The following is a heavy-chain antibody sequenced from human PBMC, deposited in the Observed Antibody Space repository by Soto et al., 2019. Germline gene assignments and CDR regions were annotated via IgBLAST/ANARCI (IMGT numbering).Heavy chain of an antibody. V-gene: IGHV3-23*01. D-gene: IGHD6-6*01. Sequence: VGSLRLSCAASGFTFGSCAMGWVRQAPGKGLEWVSGISGNGGSTYYADSVKGRFTISRDNSKNTLYLQMNSLRAEDTAVYYCAKGSSSSTFDYWGQGTLVTVSS. CDR3: AKGSSSSTFDY. J-gene: IGHJ4*02. CDR2: ISGNGGST. CDR1: GFTFGSCA.